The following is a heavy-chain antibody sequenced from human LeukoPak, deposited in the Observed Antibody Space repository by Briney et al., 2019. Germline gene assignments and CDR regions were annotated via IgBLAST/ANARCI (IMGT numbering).Heavy chain of an antibody. J-gene: IGHJ4*02. CDR3: ARVVGGKGNTPPHNDY. V-gene: IGHV4-34*01. Sequence: SETLSLTCAVYGGSFSGYYWSWIRQPPGEGLEWIGEINHSGSTNYNPSLKSRVTISVDTSKNQFSLKLSSVTAADTAVYYCARVVGGKGNTPPHNDYWGQGTLVTVSS. CDR2: INHSGST. CDR1: GGSFSGYY. D-gene: IGHD3-16*01.